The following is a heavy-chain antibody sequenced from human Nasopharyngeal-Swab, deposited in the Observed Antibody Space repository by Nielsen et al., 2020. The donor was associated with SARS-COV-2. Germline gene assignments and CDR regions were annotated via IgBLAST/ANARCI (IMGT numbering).Heavy chain of an antibody. Sequence: VRQAPGKGLEWIGEIYHSGSTNYNPSLKSRVTISVDKSKNQFSLKLSSATAADTAVYYCSGDFWSGYPDAFDIWGQGTMVTVSS. CDR3: SGDFWSGYPDAFDI. CDR2: IYHSGST. V-gene: IGHV4-4*02. D-gene: IGHD3-3*01. J-gene: IGHJ3*02.